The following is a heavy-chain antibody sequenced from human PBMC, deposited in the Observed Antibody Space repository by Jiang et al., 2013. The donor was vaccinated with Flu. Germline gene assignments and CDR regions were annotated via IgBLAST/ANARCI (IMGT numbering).Heavy chain of an antibody. Sequence: SLTCAISGDSVSSNSAAWNWIRQSPSRGLEWLGRTYYRSKWYNDYAVSVKSRITINPDTSKNQFSLQLNSVTPEDTAVYYCARDRGYCSSTSCYEALYYYGMDVWGKGTTVTVSS. CDR3: ARDRGYCSSTSCYEALYYYGMDV. V-gene: IGHV6-1*01. D-gene: IGHD2-2*01. J-gene: IGHJ6*04. CDR1: GDSVSSNSAA. CDR2: TYYRSKWYN.